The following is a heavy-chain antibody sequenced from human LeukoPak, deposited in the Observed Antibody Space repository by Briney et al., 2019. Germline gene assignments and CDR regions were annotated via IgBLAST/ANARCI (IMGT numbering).Heavy chain of an antibody. J-gene: IGHJ4*02. CDR3: ARGQSDSSGYFDY. CDR2: INHSGST. Sequence: PSETLSLTCAVYGGSFSGYHWSWIRQPPGKGLEWIGEINHSGSTNYNPSLKSRVTISVGTSKNQFSLKLSSVTAADTAVYYCARGQSDSSGYFDYWGQGTLVTVSS. V-gene: IGHV4-34*01. D-gene: IGHD3-22*01. CDR1: GGSFSGYH.